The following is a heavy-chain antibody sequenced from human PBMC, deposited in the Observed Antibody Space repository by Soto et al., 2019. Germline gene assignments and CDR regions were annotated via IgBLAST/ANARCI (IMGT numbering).Heavy chain of an antibody. J-gene: IGHJ6*02. D-gene: IGHD6-13*01. Sequence: GSGPTLVDPTETLTLACTVSWFSLSNARMGVSWIRRPPGKALEWLAHIFSNDEKSYSTPLKSRLTISKDTSKSQVVLTMTNMDPVDTATYYCARFQRDSSSWAGYYYYGMDVWGQGTTVTVS. CDR2: IFSNDEK. CDR1: WFSLSNARMG. CDR3: ARFQRDSSSWAGYYYYGMDV. V-gene: IGHV2-26*01.